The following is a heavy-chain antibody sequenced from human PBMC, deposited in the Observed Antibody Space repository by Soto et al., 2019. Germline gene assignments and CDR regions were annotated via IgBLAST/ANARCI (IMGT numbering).Heavy chain of an antibody. D-gene: IGHD6-13*01. CDR1: GGDINNGDYY. Sequence: QVQLQESGPGLVKTSQTLSLTCTVSGGDINNGDYYWSWIRQHPGEGLEWIGHISSSGSVYYVPSLRSRVTIALDPSNNPFSLKLGFVTAADTALYYRARATLVEQLEYWGPGTLVIVSS. CDR2: ISSSGSV. J-gene: IGHJ4*02. CDR3: ARATLVEQLEY. V-gene: IGHV4-31*03.